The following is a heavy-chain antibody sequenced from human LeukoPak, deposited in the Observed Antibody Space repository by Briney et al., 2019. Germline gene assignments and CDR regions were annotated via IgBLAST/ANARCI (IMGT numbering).Heavy chain of an antibody. D-gene: IGHD5-18*01. V-gene: IGHV1-69*05. CDR3: ARARGYGYGYFAEFDY. Sequence: SVKVSCKASGGTFSSYAISWVRQAPGQGLEWMGRIIPIFGTANYAQKFQGRVTITTDESTSTAYMELSSLRSEDTAVYYCARARGYGYGYFAEFDYWGQGTLVTVSS. J-gene: IGHJ4*02. CDR2: IIPIFGTA. CDR1: GGTFSSYA.